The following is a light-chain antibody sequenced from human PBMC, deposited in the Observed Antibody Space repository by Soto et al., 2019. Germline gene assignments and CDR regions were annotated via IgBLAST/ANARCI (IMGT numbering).Light chain of an antibody. Sequence: EIVMTQSPATLSVSPGERATLFCRASQSIGSNLAWYQQKPGQAPRLLIHGASTRATGVPARFNGSGSGTDFNLSISSLQSDDFAVYYCQRYNDWPPWTFGPGTKVEI. CDR3: QRYNDWPPWT. CDR1: QSIGSN. J-gene: IGKJ1*01. V-gene: IGKV3-15*01. CDR2: GAS.